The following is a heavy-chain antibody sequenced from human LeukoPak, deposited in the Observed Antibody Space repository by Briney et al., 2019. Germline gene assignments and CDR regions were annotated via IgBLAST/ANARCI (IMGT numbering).Heavy chain of an antibody. J-gene: IGHJ5*02. Sequence: GGSLRLSCAASGFTFSSYGMHWVRQAPGKGLEWVAFIRYDGSNKYYGGSVKGRFPISRDNSKNTIYLQMNRLRAEDTAVYYCAKRGAIVEVPAAPGNNNHLYHWGQGTLVTVSS. V-gene: IGHV3-30*02. CDR2: IRYDGSNK. D-gene: IGHD2-2*01. CDR1: GFTFSSYG. CDR3: AKRGAIVEVPAAPGNNNHLYH.